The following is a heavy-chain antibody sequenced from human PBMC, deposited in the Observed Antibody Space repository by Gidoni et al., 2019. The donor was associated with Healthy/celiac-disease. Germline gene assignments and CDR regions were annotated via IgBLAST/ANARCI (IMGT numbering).Heavy chain of an antibody. J-gene: IGHJ6*02. CDR3: ARDRGTVTTGAGTYYYYGMDV. CDR2: IIPIFGTA. CDR1: GGTFSSYA. V-gene: IGHV1-69*01. Sequence: QVQLVQSGAEVKKPGSSVKVSCKASGGTFSSYAISWVRQAPGQGLEWMGGIIPIFGTANYAQKFQGRVTITADESTSTVYMELSSLRSEDTAVYYCARDRGTVTTGAGTYYYYGMDVWGQGTTVTVSS. D-gene: IGHD4-17*01.